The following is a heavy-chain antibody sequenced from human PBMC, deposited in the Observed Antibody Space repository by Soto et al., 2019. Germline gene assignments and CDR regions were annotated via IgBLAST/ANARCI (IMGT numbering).Heavy chain of an antibody. J-gene: IGHJ6*02. CDR2: IRSSSHYI. CDR1: GFSFSDYS. V-gene: IGHV3-21*01. CDR3: ARVGRCTSTSCHTMDV. Sequence: PVGSLRLSCVGSGFSFSDYSMNWVRQAPGRGLEWVSYIRSSSHYIYYADSVKGRFTISRDDAKNSLYLHMNSLEVEDTAVYWCARVGRCTSTSCHTMDVWGQGTTVTVSS. D-gene: IGHD2-2*01.